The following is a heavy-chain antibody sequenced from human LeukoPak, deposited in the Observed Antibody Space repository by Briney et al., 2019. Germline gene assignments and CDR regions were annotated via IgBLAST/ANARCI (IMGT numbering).Heavy chain of an antibody. CDR2: IYSGGST. V-gene: IGHV3-66*02. Sequence: PGGSLRLSCAASGFTVSSNYMSWVRQGPGKGLEWVSVIYSGGSTYYADSVKGRFTISRDNSKNTLYLQMNSLRAEDTAVYDCARGLTDYDHFWRGYYTGIYFDYWGQGTLVTVSS. CDR3: ARGLTDYDHFWRGYYTGIYFDY. J-gene: IGHJ4*02. D-gene: IGHD3-3*01. CDR1: GFTVSSNY.